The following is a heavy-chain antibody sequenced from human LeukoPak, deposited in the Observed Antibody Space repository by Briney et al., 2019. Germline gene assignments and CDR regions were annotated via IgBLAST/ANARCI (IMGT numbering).Heavy chain of an antibody. CDR2: INHSGST. J-gene: IGHJ4*02. D-gene: IGHD3-9*01. CDR1: GGSFSGYY. Sequence: ASETLSLTCAVYGGSFSGYYWSWIRQPPGKGLEWIGEINHSGSTNYNPSLKSRATISVDTSKNQFSLKLSSVTAADTAVYYCARERPSYYDILTGYYPRSLPYYFDYWGQGTLVTVSS. V-gene: IGHV4-34*01. CDR3: ARERPSYYDILTGYYPRSLPYYFDY.